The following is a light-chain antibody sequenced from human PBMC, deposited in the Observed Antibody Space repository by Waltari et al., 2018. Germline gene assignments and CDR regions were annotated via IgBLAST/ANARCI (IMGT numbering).Light chain of an antibody. CDR2: GDN. Sequence: QSALTQPASVSGSPGQPLTISGTGISHSVGRSDFVSWSQQHPDRAPKVVISGDNKRPSGVPNRFSASNSGNTASLTISGLQAEDEAHYYCSSYAGLGPVLFGGGTKLTV. V-gene: IGLV2-23*01. CDR3: SSYAGLGPVL. J-gene: IGLJ2*01. CDR1: SHSVGRSDF.